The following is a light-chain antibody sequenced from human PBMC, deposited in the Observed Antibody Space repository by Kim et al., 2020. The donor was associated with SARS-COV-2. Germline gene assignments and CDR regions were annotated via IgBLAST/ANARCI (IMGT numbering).Light chain of an antibody. V-gene: IGLV3-19*01. CDR3: NSRDSSGNHV. Sequence: VALVQTVRITCQGDSHRSYYASWYQQKPGPAPVLVIYGKNNRPSGIPDRFSGSSSGNTASLTITGAQAEDEADYYCNSRDSSGNHVFGTGTKVTVL. J-gene: IGLJ1*01. CDR2: GKN. CDR1: SHRSYY.